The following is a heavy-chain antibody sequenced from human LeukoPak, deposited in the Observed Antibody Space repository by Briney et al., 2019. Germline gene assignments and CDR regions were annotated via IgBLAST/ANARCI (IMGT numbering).Heavy chain of an antibody. D-gene: IGHD3-22*01. CDR1: GYTFTSYY. V-gene: IGHV1-46*01. Sequence: ASVKVSCEASGYTFTSYYMHWVRPPPRQGLEWMGIINPSGGSTSYAQKPQGTVTKTRDPFPSTVYIEHSRLRSEDTAVYYGARTYYYDSSGYTFDYWGQGTLVTVSS. J-gene: IGHJ4*02. CDR3: ARTYYYDSSGYTFDY. CDR2: INPSGGST.